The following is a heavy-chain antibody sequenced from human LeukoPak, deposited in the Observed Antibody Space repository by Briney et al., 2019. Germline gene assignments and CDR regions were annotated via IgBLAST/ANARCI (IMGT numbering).Heavy chain of an antibody. V-gene: IGHV3-30*04. CDR3: ARDLELLIDY. Sequence: GGSLRLSCEVSGFTFSSYAMHWVRQAPGKGLEWVAVISSDGSKKDYADSVKGRFTISRDNAKNSLYLQMNSLRAEDTAVYYCARDLELLIDYWGQGTLVTVSS. D-gene: IGHD1-26*01. CDR2: ISSDGSKK. CDR1: GFTFSSYA. J-gene: IGHJ4*02.